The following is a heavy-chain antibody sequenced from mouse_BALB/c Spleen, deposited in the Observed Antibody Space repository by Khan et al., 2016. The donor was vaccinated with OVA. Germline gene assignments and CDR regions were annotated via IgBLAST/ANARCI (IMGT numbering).Heavy chain of an antibody. CDR1: GYSITSGYA. J-gene: IGHJ2*01. D-gene: IGHD1-1*01. V-gene: IGHV3-2*02. CDR3: ARGNYYGYYFDY. CDR2: ISYSGGT. Sequence: EVQLVESGPGLVKPSQSLSLTCTVTGYSITSGYAWNWIRQFPGNKLEWMGYISYSGGTSYNPSLKIRISITRDTSKNQFFLQLNSVTTEDTATYYCARGNYYGYYFDYWAKAPLSQSPQ.